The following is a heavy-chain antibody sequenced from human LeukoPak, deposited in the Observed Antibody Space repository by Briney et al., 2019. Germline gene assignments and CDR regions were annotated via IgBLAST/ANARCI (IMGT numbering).Heavy chain of an antibody. CDR2: IYYSGST. J-gene: IGHJ3*02. V-gene: IGHV4-39*07. Sequence: SETLSPTCTVSGGSISSSSYYWGWIRQPPGKGLEWIGSIYYSGSTCYNPSLKSRVIISVDTSKNQFSLKLSSVTAADTAVYYWARAVYGGNFAAFDIWGQGTMVTASS. CDR1: GGSISSSSYY. D-gene: IGHD4-23*01. CDR3: ARAVYGGNFAAFDI.